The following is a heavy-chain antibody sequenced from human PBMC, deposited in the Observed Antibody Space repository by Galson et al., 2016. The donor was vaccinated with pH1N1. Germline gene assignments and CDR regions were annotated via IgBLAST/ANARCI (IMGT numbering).Heavy chain of an antibody. D-gene: IGHD3-22*01. CDR3: ARNAWDGSGLNYFDS. V-gene: IGHV4-31*03. CDR2: IYYIGST. CDR1: GASVRSGGQY. J-gene: IGHJ5*01. Sequence: TLSLTCSVSGASVRSGGQYWTWIRQVPGKGLEWIGFIYYIGSTGYNPSLKSRVSMSLDMSKKQFSLNLRSVTAADTAVYYCARNAWDGSGLNYFDSWGQGNLVVVAS.